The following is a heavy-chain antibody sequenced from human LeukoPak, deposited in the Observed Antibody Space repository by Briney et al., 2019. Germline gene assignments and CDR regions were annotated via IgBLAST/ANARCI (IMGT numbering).Heavy chain of an antibody. CDR3: AREIMITFGGVIPTPY. V-gene: IGHV3-66*02. CDR2: IYSGGST. D-gene: IGHD3-16*02. Sequence: GGSLRLSRAASGFTVSSNYMSWVRQAPGKGLEWVSVIYSGGSTYYADSVKGRFTISRDNSKNTLYLQMNSLRAEDTAVYYCAREIMITFGGVIPTPYWGQGTLVTVSS. J-gene: IGHJ4*02. CDR1: GFTVSSNY.